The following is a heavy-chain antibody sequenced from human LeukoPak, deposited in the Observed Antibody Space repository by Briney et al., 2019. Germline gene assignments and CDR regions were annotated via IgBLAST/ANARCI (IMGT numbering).Heavy chain of an antibody. J-gene: IGHJ4*02. D-gene: IGHD3-10*01. CDR2: IIPMFGTS. V-gene: IGHV1-69*06. Sequence: ASVKVSCKASGGTYSSYTFSWVRQAPGQGLEWMGVIIPMFGTSNYAQRFLGRVTITADKSTSTAYMELTSLRSDDTAVYYCARDRDYYYGSGSYFYYWGQGTPVTVSS. CDR3: ARDRDYYYGSGSYFYY. CDR1: GGTYSSYT.